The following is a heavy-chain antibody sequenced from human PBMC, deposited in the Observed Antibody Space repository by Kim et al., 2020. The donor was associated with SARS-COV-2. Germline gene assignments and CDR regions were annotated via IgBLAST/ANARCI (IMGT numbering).Heavy chain of an antibody. V-gene: IGHV5-51*01. D-gene: IGHD3-10*01. Sequence: ESLKISCKGSGYSFTSYWIGWVRQMPGKGLEWMGIIYPGDSDTRYSPSFQGQVTISADKSISTAYLQWSSLKASDTAMYYCARGSSGITMVRGVISAFDIWGQGTMVTVSS. CDR1: GYSFTSYW. CDR2: IYPGDSDT. J-gene: IGHJ3*02. CDR3: ARGSSGITMVRGVISAFDI.